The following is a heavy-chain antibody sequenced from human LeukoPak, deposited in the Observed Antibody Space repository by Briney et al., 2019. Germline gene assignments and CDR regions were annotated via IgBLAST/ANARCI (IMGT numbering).Heavy chain of an antibody. Sequence: PGGSLRLSCVASGFTLSRETMNWVRQAPGKGLEFVSSISSSSSHIKYADSVKGRFTITRDNAKNSLYLQMNSLRAEDTAVYYCAHMAVAGRGGYWGQGTLVTVSS. V-gene: IGHV3-21*01. CDR1: GFTLSRET. D-gene: IGHD6-19*01. CDR2: ISSSSSHI. CDR3: AHMAVAGRGGY. J-gene: IGHJ4*02.